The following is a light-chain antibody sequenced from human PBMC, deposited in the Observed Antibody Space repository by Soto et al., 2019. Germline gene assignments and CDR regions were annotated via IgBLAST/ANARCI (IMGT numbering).Light chain of an antibody. V-gene: IGKV3-20*01. CDR2: DAS. CDR1: QSLSSTY. J-gene: IGKJ1*01. CDR3: QQYGSSLTWT. Sequence: EIVLTQSPGTLSLSPGERATLSCRASQSLSSTYLAWYQKKPGQAPRLLFYDASSRATGIPDRFSASGSGTHFTLTISRLEPEDFAVYYCQQYGSSLTWTLGQGTKVEIK.